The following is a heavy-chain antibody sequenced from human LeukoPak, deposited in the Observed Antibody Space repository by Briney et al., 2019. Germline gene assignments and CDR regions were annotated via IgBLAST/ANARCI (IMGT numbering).Heavy chain of an antibody. D-gene: IGHD2-15*01. CDR1: GGSFSGYY. J-gene: IGHJ6*03. V-gene: IGHV4-34*01. Sequence: PSETLSLTCAVYGGSFSGYYWSWIRQPPGKGLEWIGEINHSGSTNYNPSLKSRVTISVDTSKNQFSLKLSSVSAADTAVYYCARSGRIPPYGTPGYYYYYYMDVWGKGTTVTVSS. CDR2: INHSGST. CDR3: ARSGRIPPYGTPGYYYYYYMDV.